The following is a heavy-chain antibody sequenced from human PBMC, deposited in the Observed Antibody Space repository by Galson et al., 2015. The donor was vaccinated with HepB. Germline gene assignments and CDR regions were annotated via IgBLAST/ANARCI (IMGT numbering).Heavy chain of an antibody. CDR2: INSSSSYI. CDR1: GFTFSSYS. J-gene: IGHJ5*02. Sequence: SLRLSCAASGFTFSSYSMNWVRQAPGKGLEWVSSINSSSSYIYYADSVKGRFTISRDNAKNSLYLQMNSLRAEDTAVYYCARGRDIVLPRGLNWFDPWGQGTLVTVSS. V-gene: IGHV3-21*01. D-gene: IGHD2-8*01. CDR3: ARGRDIVLPRGLNWFDP.